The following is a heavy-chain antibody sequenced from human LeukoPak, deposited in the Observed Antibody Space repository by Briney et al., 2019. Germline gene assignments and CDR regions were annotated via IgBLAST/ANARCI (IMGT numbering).Heavy chain of an antibody. V-gene: IGHV1-2*02. Sequence: ASVKVSCKASGYTFTGYYMHWVRQAPGQGLEWMGWINPNSGGTNYAQKFQGRVTMTRDTSISTAYMELSRPRSDDTAVYYCARDPYGDNHYYYFFMDVWGKGTTVTVSS. D-gene: IGHD4-17*01. CDR2: INPNSGGT. CDR3: ARDPYGDNHYYYFFMDV. CDR1: GYTFTGYY. J-gene: IGHJ6*03.